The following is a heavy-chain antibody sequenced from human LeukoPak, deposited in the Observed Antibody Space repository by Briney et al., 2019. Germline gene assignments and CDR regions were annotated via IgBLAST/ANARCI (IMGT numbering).Heavy chain of an antibody. V-gene: IGHV4-39*07. J-gene: IGHJ6*03. D-gene: IGHD1-26*01. CDR3: ASDHSSASYTYYYYYMDV. CDR2: ISYTGTT. CDR1: GDSISSSTYY. Sequence: SETLSLTCTVSGDSISSSTYYWGWIRQPPGEGLEWIATISYTGTTYYNPSLKSRVTISVDTSKNQFSLKLSSVTAADTAVYYCASDHSSASYTYYYYYMDVWGKGTTVTVSS.